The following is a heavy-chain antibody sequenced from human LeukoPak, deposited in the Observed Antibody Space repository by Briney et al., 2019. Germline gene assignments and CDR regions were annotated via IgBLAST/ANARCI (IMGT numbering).Heavy chain of an antibody. CDR1: GGSFSGHY. J-gene: IGHJ4*02. CDR3: ARPRYGSGSLDS. D-gene: IGHD3-10*01. V-gene: IGHV4-34*01. Sequence: SQTLSLTCAVYGGSFSGHYWTWIRQPPGKGLEWIGEINHSGSTTYNPSLNSRVTISVDTSKNQFSLKMSSVTAADTAVYYCARPRYGSGSLDSWGQGTLVTVSS. CDR2: INHSGST.